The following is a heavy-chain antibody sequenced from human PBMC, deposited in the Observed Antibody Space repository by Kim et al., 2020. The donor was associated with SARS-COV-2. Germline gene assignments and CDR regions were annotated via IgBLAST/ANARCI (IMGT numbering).Heavy chain of an antibody. J-gene: IGHJ3*02. V-gene: IGHV1-46*01. Sequence: YAQKFQGRVTMTRDTSTSTVDMELSSLRSEDTAVYYCARGPDKADAFDIWGQGTMVTVSS. CDR3: ARGPDKADAFDI. D-gene: IGHD5-18*01.